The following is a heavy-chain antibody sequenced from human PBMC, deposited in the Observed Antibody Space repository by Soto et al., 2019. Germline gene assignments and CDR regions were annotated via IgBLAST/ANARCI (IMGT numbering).Heavy chain of an antibody. CDR1: GGSISDFY. Sequence: SETLSLTCTASGGSISDFYWSWIRQPPGKGLEWIGYIYYSGSTNYNPSLKSRVTISVDTSKNQFSLNLRSMSPADTAAYYCGRVGGLEVPAFGYWGTGTVVTAPQ. V-gene: IGHV4-59*01. J-gene: IGHJ4*02. D-gene: IGHD3-16*01. CDR2: IYYSGST. CDR3: GRVGGLEVPAFGY.